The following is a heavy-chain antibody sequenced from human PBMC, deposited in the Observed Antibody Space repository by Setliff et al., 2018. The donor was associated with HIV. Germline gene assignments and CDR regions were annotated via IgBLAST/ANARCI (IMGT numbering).Heavy chain of an antibody. V-gene: IGHV3-23*01. CDR2: ISGSGGST. CDR1: RFTFSSYA. CDR3: ARVHITMLRGVTGWFDP. Sequence: GGSLRLSCAASRFTFSSYAMSWVRQAPGKGLEWVSGISGSGGSTYYADSAKGRFTISRDNSKNTLYLQMNSLRAEDTAVYYCARVHITMLRGVTGWFDPWGQGTLVTVSS. D-gene: IGHD3-10*01. J-gene: IGHJ5*02.